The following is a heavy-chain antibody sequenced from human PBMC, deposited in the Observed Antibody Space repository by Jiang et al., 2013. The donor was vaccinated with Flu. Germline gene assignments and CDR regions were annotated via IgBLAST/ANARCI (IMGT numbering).Heavy chain of an antibody. Sequence: GAEVKKPGESLKISCKGSGYSFTSYWIGWVRQMPGKGLEWMGIIYPGDSDTRYSPFFQGQVTISADKSISTAYLQWSSLKASDTAMYYCARHTYYYDSSGYYGFDYWGQGTLVTVSS. V-gene: IGHV5-51*01. D-gene: IGHD3-22*01. CDR1: GYSFTSYW. J-gene: IGHJ4*02. CDR3: ARHTYYYDSSGYYGFDY. CDR2: IYPGDSDT.